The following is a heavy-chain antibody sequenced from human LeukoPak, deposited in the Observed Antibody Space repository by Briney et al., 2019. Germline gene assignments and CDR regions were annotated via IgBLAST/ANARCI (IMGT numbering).Heavy chain of an antibody. J-gene: IGHJ5*01. Sequence: GGSLRLYCAAAGFTFSNYAMRWVRQAPGNGLEWVSSLSDNGGSPYYADSVKGRFTISRDNSKNTLHLHLKSLRVEDTAVYYCAKDPETYSSRWFDSWGQGTLVTVSS. CDR2: LSDNGGSP. V-gene: IGHV3-23*01. CDR3: AKDPETYSSRWFDS. D-gene: IGHD2-21*01. CDR1: GFTFSNYA.